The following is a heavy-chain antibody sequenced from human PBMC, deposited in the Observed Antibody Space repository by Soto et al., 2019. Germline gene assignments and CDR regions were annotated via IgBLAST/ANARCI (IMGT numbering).Heavy chain of an antibody. J-gene: IGHJ4*02. CDR1: GGSFSGYY. Sequence: QVQLQQWGAGLLKPSETLSLTCAVYGGSFSGYYWSWIRQPPGKGLEWIGEINHSGSTNYNPSLKSRATISVDTTKNQFSLKLSSVTAADTAVYYCARVGYGGYADYWGQGTLVTVSS. V-gene: IGHV4-34*01. CDR3: ARVGYGGYADY. D-gene: IGHD5-12*01. CDR2: INHSGST.